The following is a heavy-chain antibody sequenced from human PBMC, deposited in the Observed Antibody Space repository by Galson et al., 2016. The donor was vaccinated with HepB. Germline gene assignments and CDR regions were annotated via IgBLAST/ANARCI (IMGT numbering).Heavy chain of an antibody. Sequence: SLRLSCAASGSTFSTYGMHWVRQAPGKGLEWVAVISYDGSHKKYADSVKGRFTISRDTSKNTLYLQMNSLTAEDTAVYFCAKDGYRGSYRDYYGMDVWGQGTTVTVSS. J-gene: IGHJ6*02. V-gene: IGHV3-30*18. CDR2: ISYDGSHK. CDR3: AKDGYRGSYRDYYGMDV. CDR1: GSTFSTYG. D-gene: IGHD1-26*01.